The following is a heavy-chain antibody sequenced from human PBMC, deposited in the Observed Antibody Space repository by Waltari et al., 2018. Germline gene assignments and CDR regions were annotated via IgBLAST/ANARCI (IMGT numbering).Heavy chain of an antibody. V-gene: IGHV1-69-2*01. CDR2: IDPEDGET. J-gene: IGHJ3*02. Sequence: EVQLIQSGAEVKKPRATVKISCKASAHTFTDYYIHWVQQATGKGLVWMGLIDPEDGETVYAENFQGRVTITADRSTDTVYMELSSVRSEDTAVYYCSTRSFGVVNAFDIWGQGTMVIVSS. CDR1: AHTFTDYY. CDR3: STRSFGVVNAFDI. D-gene: IGHD3-3*01.